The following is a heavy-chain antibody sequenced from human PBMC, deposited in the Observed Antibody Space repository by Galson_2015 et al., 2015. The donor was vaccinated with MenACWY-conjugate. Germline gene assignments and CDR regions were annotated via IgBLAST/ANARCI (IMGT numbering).Heavy chain of an antibody. CDR1: GDSVSSNSAA. CDR3: ARAAPLRGYNFMYFFDY. J-gene: IGHJ4*02. D-gene: IGHD5-18*01. Sequence: CAISGDSVSSNSAAWNWIRQSPSRGLEWLGRTYYRSKWYNDYAVSVKSRISINPDTSKNQLTLHLNSVTPEDTAVYYCARAAPLRGYNFMYFFDYWGQGTLVTVSS. V-gene: IGHV6-1*01. CDR2: TYYRSKWYN.